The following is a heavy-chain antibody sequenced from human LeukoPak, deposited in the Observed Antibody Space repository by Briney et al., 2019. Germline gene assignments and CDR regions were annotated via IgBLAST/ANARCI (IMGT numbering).Heavy chain of an antibody. CDR2: MNPNSGNK. V-gene: IGHV1-8*01. CDR1: GYSFTNFD. J-gene: IGHJ1*01. CDR3: ARPLYYYDSSPAAPFQH. Sequence: VASVKVSCKASGYSFTNFDINWVRQATGQGLEWMGWMNPNSGNKGYAQKFQGRVTMTMNTSITTAYMELSSLRSEDTAVYYCARPLYYYDSSPAAPFQHWGQGTLVTVSS. D-gene: IGHD3-22*01.